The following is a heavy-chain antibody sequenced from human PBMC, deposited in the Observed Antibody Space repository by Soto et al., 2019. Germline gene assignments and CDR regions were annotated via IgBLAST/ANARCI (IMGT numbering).Heavy chain of an antibody. CDR1: GFTFSSYA. J-gene: IGHJ6*03. V-gene: IGHV3-23*01. D-gene: IGHD3-16*01. CDR2: IRGSGSSA. Sequence: EVQVLESGGGLVQPGGSLRLSCAASGFTFSSYAMNWVRQSPGKGLEWVGSIRGSGSSAYYPDSVEGRFTISRDNSKNTLYIKMNSLRAEDTAVYYCAKRGGDYDSRYHYYMDVWGKGTTVTVSS. CDR3: AKRGGDYDSRYHYYMDV.